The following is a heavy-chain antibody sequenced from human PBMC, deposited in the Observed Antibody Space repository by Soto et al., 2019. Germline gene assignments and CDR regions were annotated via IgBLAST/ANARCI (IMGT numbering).Heavy chain of an antibody. V-gene: IGHV3-33*01. D-gene: IGHD3-10*01. CDR3: ARDRGSHDPIDY. Sequence: QVQLVESGGGVVQPERSLRLSCAASGFTFSNYGMHWVRQAPGKGLEWVAVVWHDGKTKYYADSVEGRFTISRDNSRNTLFLQMNILRAEDTAVYHCARDRGSHDPIDYWGQGTLVTVSS. J-gene: IGHJ4*02. CDR2: VWHDGKTK. CDR1: GFTFSNYG.